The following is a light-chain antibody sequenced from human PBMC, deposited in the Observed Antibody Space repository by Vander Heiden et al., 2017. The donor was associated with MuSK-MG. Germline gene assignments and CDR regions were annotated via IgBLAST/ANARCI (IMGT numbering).Light chain of an antibody. CDR3: QVWDTSSDHFV. J-gene: IGLJ1*01. CDR1: NVGSKS. CDR2: DDS. Sequence: SYVLTPPPSVSVAPGQTATITCGGSNVGSKSVHWYQQKPGQAPVLVIYDDSDRPSGIPERFSGSNSGNTATLTISRAEAGDEADYYCQVWDTSSDHFVFGTGTKITVL. V-gene: IGLV3-21*02.